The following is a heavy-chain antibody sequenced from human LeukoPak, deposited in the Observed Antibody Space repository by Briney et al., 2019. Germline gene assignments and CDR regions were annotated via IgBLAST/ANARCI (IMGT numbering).Heavy chain of an antibody. D-gene: IGHD6-6*01. V-gene: IGHV3-21*01. J-gene: IGHJ6*04. CDR3: ARDDASTARASGMDV. CDR2: ISRDSAFV. CDR1: GFTFSAYD. Sequence: AGGSLRLSCAASGFTFSAYDMNWVRQAPGKGLEWVSYISRDSAFVYYADSVKGRLTISRDNAKNSLYLQMESLRGEDTAVYYCARDDASTARASGMDVRGIGTTVTVSS.